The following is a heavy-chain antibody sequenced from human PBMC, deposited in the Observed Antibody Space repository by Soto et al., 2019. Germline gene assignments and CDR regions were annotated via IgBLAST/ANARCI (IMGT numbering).Heavy chain of an antibody. CDR1: GDSIGSGNYY. D-gene: IGHD2-2*01. J-gene: IGHJ6*02. V-gene: IGHV4-30-4*01. CDR3: ARLGAYCASTSCYFHYGMDV. Sequence: SETLSLTCAVSGDSIGSGNYYWSWIRQPPGKGLEWIGYIYYTGRTYYNPSLKSRVSISVDTSKNQFSLKLSSVTAADTAVYYCARLGAYCASTSCYFHYGMDVWGQGTTVTVSS. CDR2: IYYTGRT.